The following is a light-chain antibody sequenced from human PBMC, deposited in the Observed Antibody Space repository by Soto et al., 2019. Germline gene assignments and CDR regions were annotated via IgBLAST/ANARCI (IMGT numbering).Light chain of an antibody. J-gene: IGLJ1*01. CDR1: SSDVGRYNY. V-gene: IGLV2-14*01. Sequence: QSVLTQPASVSGSPGQSITISCTGTSSDVGRYNYVSWYQQYPGRAPKLIIYEVTNRPSGVSDRFSGSKSGNVASLTISGLQAADEADYYCGSYTTSIALYVFGAGTKVTVL. CDR2: EVT. CDR3: GSYTTSIALYV.